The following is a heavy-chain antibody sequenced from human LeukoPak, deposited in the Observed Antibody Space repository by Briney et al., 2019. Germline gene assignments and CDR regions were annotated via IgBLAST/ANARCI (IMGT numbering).Heavy chain of an antibody. CDR1: GFTFDDYA. Sequence: GGSLRLSCVASGFTFDDYAMHWVWQAPGKGLEWVSGISWNSGSMGYADSVKGRFTISRDSAKNSLYLQMNSLRAEDTALYYCAKEADSGAFDIWGQGTMVTVSS. V-gene: IGHV3-9*01. CDR2: ISWNSGSM. J-gene: IGHJ3*02. D-gene: IGHD2-15*01. CDR3: AKEADSGAFDI.